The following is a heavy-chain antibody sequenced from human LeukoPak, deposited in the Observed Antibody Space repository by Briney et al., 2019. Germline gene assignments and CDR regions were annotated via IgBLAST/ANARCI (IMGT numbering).Heavy chain of an antibody. Sequence: ASVTVSCKTSGYTFNSYGISWVRQAPGQGLEWMGWISGYDGNTKYTQKLQGRLTMTTDTATSTAYMELRSLRSDDTAVYYCARAYYYGSRSFKWFDPWGQGTLVTVAS. CDR2: ISGYDGNT. J-gene: IGHJ5*02. CDR3: ARAYYYGSRSFKWFDP. CDR1: GYTFNSYG. V-gene: IGHV1-18*01. D-gene: IGHD3-10*01.